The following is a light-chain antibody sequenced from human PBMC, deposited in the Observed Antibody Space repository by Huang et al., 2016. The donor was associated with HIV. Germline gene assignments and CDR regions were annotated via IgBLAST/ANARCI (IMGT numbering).Light chain of an antibody. CDR2: WAS. CDR1: QTIFYSPNNRNY. V-gene: IGKV4-1*01. J-gene: IGKJ2*01. CDR3: QQYYGIPYT. Sequence: DIVMTQSPASLAVSLGERATINCKSSQTIFYSPNNRNYLAWYQQKPGQSPKLLIYWASTRESGVPDLFSGSGSGTDFTLTISSLQAEDVAVYFCQQYYGIPYTFGQGTKLDIK.